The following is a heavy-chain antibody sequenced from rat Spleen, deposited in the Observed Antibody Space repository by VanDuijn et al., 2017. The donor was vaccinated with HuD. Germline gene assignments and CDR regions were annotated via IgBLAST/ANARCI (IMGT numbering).Heavy chain of an antibody. D-gene: IGHD1-4*01. V-gene: IGHV5-25*01. Sequence: EVQLVESGGGLVQPGRSLKLSCAASGFTFSNYDMAWVRQAPTKGLEWVASISPSGGSTYYRDSVKGRFTVSRDNAKSTLYLQMDSLRSEDTATYYCARRTPGYSGYVMDAWGQGASVTVSS. CDR2: ISPSGGST. CDR1: GFTFSNYD. J-gene: IGHJ4*01. CDR3: ARRTPGYSGYVMDA.